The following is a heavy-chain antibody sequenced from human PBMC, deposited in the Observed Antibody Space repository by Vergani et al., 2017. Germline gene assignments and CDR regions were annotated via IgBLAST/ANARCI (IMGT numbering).Heavy chain of an antibody. J-gene: IGHJ4*02. V-gene: IGHV3-7*01. D-gene: IGHD6-13*01. CDR2: IKQDGSEK. CDR3: ASEPEYSSSWXFDY. Sequence: EVQLVESGGGLVQPGGSLRLSCAASGFTFSSYWMSWVRQAPGKGLEWVANIKQDGSEKYYVDSVKGRFTISRDNAKNSLYLQMNSLRAEDTAVYYCASEPEYSSSWXFDYWGQGTLVTVSS. CDR1: GFTFSSYW.